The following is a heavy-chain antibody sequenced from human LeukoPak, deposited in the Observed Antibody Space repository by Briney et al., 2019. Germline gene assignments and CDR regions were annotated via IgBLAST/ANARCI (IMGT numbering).Heavy chain of an antibody. J-gene: IGHJ4*02. CDR2: IGSGSAPI. CDR1: EFPFGTSG. Sequence: GGSLRLCCAASEFPFGTSGMNWFRQAPGKGLEWVSFIGSGSAPIYYADSVKGRFTISRDNAKNSLFLQMNSLRVDDTAIYYCGSRWFDWGQGTLVTVSS. D-gene: IGHD4-23*01. V-gene: IGHV3-48*01. CDR3: GSRWFD.